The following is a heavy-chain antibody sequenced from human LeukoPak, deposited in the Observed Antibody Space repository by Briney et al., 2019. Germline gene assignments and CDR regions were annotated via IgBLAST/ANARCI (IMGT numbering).Heavy chain of an antibody. D-gene: IGHD3-22*01. Sequence: GGSLRLSCSASGFTFSSYGMSWVRQAPGKGLEWVSAISGSGGSTYYADSVKGRFTISRDNAKNSLYLQMNSLRVEDTAVYYCARAVSSGFFDYWGQGTRVTVSS. CDR1: GFTFSSYG. V-gene: IGHV3-23*01. J-gene: IGHJ4*02. CDR3: ARAVSSGFFDY. CDR2: ISGSGGST.